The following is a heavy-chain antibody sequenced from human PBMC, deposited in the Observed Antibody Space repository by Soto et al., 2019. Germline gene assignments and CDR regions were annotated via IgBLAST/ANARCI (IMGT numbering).Heavy chain of an antibody. J-gene: IGHJ4*02. Sequence: PSGTLSLTCTVSVGSIRDYFWTWIRQPPGKGLEWIGYIYYSGRANYNPSLKSRVSISVDTSKKHFSLQLRSVTAADTAVYYCARVGGDDFGDSGGFDYWGQGTLVTVSS. CDR2: IYYSGRA. CDR3: ARVGGDDFGDSGGFDY. V-gene: IGHV4-59*01. D-gene: IGHD4-17*01. CDR1: VGSIRDYF.